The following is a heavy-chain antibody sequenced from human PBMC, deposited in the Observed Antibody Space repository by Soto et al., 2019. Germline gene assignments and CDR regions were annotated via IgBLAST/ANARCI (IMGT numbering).Heavy chain of an antibody. J-gene: IGHJ4*02. D-gene: IGHD3-10*01. Sequence: SETLSLTCTVSGVSIISSNYHWGWIRQAPGKGLEWIGNVYYRGGTYYNPSLESRVILYVNTSNNQFSLSLSSVTAADTAVYYCAKSSLTMVLEATDYWGQGTLVTVSS. CDR2: VYYRGGT. CDR3: AKSSLTMVLEATDY. V-gene: IGHV4-39*01. CDR1: GVSIISSNYH.